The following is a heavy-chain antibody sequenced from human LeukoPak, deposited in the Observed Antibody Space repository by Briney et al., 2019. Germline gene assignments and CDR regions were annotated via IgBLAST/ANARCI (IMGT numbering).Heavy chain of an antibody. Sequence: GGSLRLSCTASGVPFGDYGMSWVRQAPGKGLEWLSFIRSKAFGGTTEYAASVKGRFTISRDDSSAIAYLQMNSLKTEDTAVYYCARTTSTTCYEKWGQGTLVTVSS. CDR2: IRSKAFGGTT. V-gene: IGHV3-49*04. CDR1: GVPFGDYG. D-gene: IGHD2-2*01. CDR3: ARTTSTTCYEK. J-gene: IGHJ4*02.